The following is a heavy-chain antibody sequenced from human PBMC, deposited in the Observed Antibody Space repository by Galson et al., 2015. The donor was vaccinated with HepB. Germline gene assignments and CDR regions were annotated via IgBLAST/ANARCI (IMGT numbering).Heavy chain of an antibody. CDR1: GFTFSSYA. J-gene: IGHJ1*01. CDR3: AKVAKGGQWLAAEYFQH. V-gene: IGHV3-23*01. CDR2: ISGSGGST. D-gene: IGHD6-19*01. Sequence: SLRLSCAASGFTFSSYAMSWVRQAPGKGLEWVSAISGSGGSTYYADSVKGRFTISRDNSENTLYLQMNSLRAEDTAVYYCAKVAKGGQWLAAEYFQHWGQGTLVTVSS.